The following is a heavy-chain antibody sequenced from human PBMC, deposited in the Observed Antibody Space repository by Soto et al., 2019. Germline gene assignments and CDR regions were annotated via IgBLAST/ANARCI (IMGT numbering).Heavy chain of an antibody. CDR3: ARDLPVVVTAIFLMADAFDI. CDR1: AFTLPRCG. Sequence: AAVEVSWQASAFTLPRCGIRWVRQAHGQGIELMGWISAYNGNTNYAQKLQGRVTMTTDTSTSTAYMELRSLRPDDTAVYYCARDLPVVVTAIFLMADAFDIWGQGTMVNVSS. D-gene: IGHD2-21*02. CDR2: ISAYNGNT. J-gene: IGHJ3*02. V-gene: IGHV1-18*01.